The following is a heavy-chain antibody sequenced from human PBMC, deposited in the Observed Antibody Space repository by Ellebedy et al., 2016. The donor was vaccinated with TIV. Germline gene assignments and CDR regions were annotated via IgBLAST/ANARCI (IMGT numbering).Heavy chain of an antibody. CDR3: ARVKGLGYCTSNNCFYYGMDV. Sequence: SETLSLTXAVSGGSFSGYHWSWIRQPPGKGLEWIGEVTHGGITKYNPSLKSRVTISVDTSKNQFSLKLSSGTAADTAVYYCARVKGLGYCTSNNCFYYGMDVWGQGTTVTVS. D-gene: IGHD2-2*01. CDR2: VTHGGIT. V-gene: IGHV4-34*01. CDR1: GGSFSGYH. J-gene: IGHJ6*02.